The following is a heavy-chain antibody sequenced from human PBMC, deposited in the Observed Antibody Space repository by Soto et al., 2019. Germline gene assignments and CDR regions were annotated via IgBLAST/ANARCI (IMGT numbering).Heavy chain of an antibody. J-gene: IGHJ4*02. V-gene: IGHV4-59*01. CDR3: ASYYYDSSGYPFDY. Sequence: SETLSLTCTVSGGSISSYYWSWIRQPPGKGLEWIGYIYDSGSTNYNPSLKSRVTISVDASKNQFSLKLSSVTAADTAVYYCASYYYDSSGYPFDYWGQGTLVTVSS. CDR1: GGSISSYY. D-gene: IGHD3-22*01. CDR2: IYDSGST.